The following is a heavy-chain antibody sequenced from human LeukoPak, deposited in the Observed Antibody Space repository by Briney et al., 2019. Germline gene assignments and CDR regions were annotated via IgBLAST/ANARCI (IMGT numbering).Heavy chain of an antibody. V-gene: IGHV3-21*01. Sequence: GGSLRLSCAASGFTFSSYSMNWVRQAPGKGLEWVSSISSSSSYIYYADSVKGRFTISRDNAKNSLYLQMNSLRAEDTAVYYCARGVGATTRRVRSGYFDYWGQGTLVTVSS. CDR3: ARGVGATTRRVRSGYFDY. J-gene: IGHJ4*02. D-gene: IGHD1-26*01. CDR1: GFTFSSYS. CDR2: ISSSSSYI.